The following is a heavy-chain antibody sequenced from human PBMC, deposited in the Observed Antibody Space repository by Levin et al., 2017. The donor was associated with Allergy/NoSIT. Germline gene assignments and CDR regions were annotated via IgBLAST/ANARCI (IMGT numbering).Heavy chain of an antibody. V-gene: IGHV3-23*01. D-gene: IGHD4-17*01. J-gene: IGHJ6*02. Sequence: GESLKISCTASGFTFRSHHMSWARQTPGKGLEWVSGIRNDGSYTDYVESVRGRFTISRDDSRNIVYLQMNSLRVEDTAVYFCAGIMSTAQSFWYGMDVWGQGTTVSVSS. CDR2: IRNDGSYT. CDR3: AGIMSTAQSFWYGMDV. CDR1: GFTFRSHH.